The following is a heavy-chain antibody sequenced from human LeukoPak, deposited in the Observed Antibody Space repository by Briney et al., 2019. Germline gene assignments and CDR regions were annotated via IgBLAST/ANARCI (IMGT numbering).Heavy chain of an antibody. J-gene: IGHJ4*02. CDR2: FDPEDNET. D-gene: IGHD3-22*01. CDR3: AVDLVYDTSACPSRFDN. V-gene: IGHV1-24*01. CDR1: GYSLSELS. Sequence: GASVKVSCKVSGYSLSELSMHWGRQAPGKGLEWMGGFDPEDNETIYAQKFQGRVTMTEDTSTDTAYLELSSLRSDDTAVYFCAVDLVYDTSACPSRFDNWGQGTLVTVSS.